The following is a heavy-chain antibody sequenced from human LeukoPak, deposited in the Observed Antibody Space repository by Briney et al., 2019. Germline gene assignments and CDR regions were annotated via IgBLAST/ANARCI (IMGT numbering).Heavy chain of an antibody. Sequence: GASVKVSCKASGYTFTSYGISWVRQAPGQGLEWMGWISAYNGNTNYAQKLQGRVTMTRDTSTSTVYMELSSLRSEDTAVYYCARYFRITIFGVVDNWFDPWGQGTLVTVSS. J-gene: IGHJ5*02. CDR1: GYTFTSYG. D-gene: IGHD3-3*01. V-gene: IGHV1-18*01. CDR2: ISAYNGNT. CDR3: ARYFRITIFGVVDNWFDP.